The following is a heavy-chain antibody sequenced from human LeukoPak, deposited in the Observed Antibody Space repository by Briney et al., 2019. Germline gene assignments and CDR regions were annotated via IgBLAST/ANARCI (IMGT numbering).Heavy chain of an antibody. Sequence: SETLSLTCTASDDSISRDFWTWIRQPPGKGLEWIGYIRYSGTTEYNPSLKSRVTISIQTSKKQFSLKLTSVTAADTAIHYCARLPDVSGWPFDYWGQGILVTVSS. CDR3: ARLPDVSGWPFDY. CDR1: DDSISRDF. CDR2: IRYSGTT. V-gene: IGHV4-59*01. D-gene: IGHD6-19*01. J-gene: IGHJ4*02.